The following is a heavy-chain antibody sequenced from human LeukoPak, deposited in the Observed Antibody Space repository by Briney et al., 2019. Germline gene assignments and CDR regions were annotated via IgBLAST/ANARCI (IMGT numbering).Heavy chain of an antibody. CDR3: ARDKNSGECVSNSCYGVWPLDI. CDR2: IIPMSDTP. D-gene: IGHD2-2*01. J-gene: IGHJ3*02. Sequence: SVKVSCKASGGTFSINAITWVRQAPGQGLEWMGGIIPMSDTPKYTQKFQGRVTIATDESTNTAYMELSSLRSEDTAVYYCARDKNSGECVSNSCYGVWPLDIWGQGTMVTVSS. CDR1: GGTFSINA. V-gene: IGHV1-69*05.